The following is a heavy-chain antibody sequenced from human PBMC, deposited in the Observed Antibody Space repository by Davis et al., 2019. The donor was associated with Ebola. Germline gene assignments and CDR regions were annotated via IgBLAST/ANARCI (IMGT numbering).Heavy chain of an antibody. J-gene: IGHJ6*03. V-gene: IGHV3-7*03. CDR2: IKQDGSEK. CDR1: GFTFSSYG. D-gene: IGHD3-10*01. CDR3: ARAVYGSGSYYVYYYYYMDV. Sequence: GESLKISCATSGFTFSSYGMHWVRQAPGKGLEWVANIKQDGSEKYYVDSVKGRFTISRDNAKNSLYLQMNSLRAEDTAVYYCARAVYGSGSYYVYYYYYMDVWGKGTTVTVSS.